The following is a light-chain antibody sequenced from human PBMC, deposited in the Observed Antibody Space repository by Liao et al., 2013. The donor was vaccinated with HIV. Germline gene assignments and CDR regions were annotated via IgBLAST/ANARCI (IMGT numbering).Light chain of an antibody. V-gene: IGLV3-21*01. J-gene: IGLJ3*02. CDR1: NIRSRG. CDR3: QAWDSSTFWV. CDR2: YDQ. Sequence: YVLTQPPSVSVAPGQTAVMTCGGNNIRSRGVHWYQQRPGQAPVLVMYYDQNRPSGIPERISGSISGNTATLTISGTQAMDEADYYCQAWDSSTFWVFGGGTKLTVL.